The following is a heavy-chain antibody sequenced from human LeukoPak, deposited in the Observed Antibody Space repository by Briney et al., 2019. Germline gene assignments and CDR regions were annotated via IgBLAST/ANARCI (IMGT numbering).Heavy chain of an antibody. D-gene: IGHD3-9*01. CDR3: ARDVETDISVVFDI. J-gene: IGHJ3*02. CDR1: GFTVSSNY. CDR2: LYSGGST. Sequence: GGSLRLSCAASGFTVSSNYMSWVRQAQGKGLEWVSVLYSGGSTYYADSVKGRFTISRDNSKNTLFLQMNSLRAEDTAVYYCARDVETDISVVFDIWAKGQWSPSLQ. V-gene: IGHV3-66*01.